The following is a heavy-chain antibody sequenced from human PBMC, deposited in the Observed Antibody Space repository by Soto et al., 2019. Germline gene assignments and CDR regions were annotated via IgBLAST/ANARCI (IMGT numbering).Heavy chain of an antibody. CDR1: GFTFSSYA. V-gene: IGHV3-23*01. CDR3: AKAGRGYRFGDLGGY. J-gene: IGHJ4*02. D-gene: IGHD3-10*01. Sequence: GGSLRLSCAASGFTFSSYAMSWVRQAPGKGLEWVSAISGSGGSTYYADSVKGRFTISRDNSKNTLYLQMNSLRAEDTAVYYCAKAGRGYRFGDLGGYWGQGTLVTVSS. CDR2: ISGSGGST.